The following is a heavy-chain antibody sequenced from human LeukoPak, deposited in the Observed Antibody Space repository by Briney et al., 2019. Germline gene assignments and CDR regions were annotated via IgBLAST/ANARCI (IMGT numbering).Heavy chain of an antibody. CDR3: AREGGYYESSGDYYRVAFDF. Sequence: PSETLSLTCTVSGASISTSYWSWIRQPPGKGLEWIGSTYYSGSTNYNPSLKSRVITSVDTSKNQFSLKLTSVTAVDTAVYFCAREGGYYESSGDYYRVAFDFWGQGTMVTVSS. CDR2: TYYSGST. J-gene: IGHJ3*01. CDR1: GASISTSY. D-gene: IGHD3-22*01. V-gene: IGHV4-59*01.